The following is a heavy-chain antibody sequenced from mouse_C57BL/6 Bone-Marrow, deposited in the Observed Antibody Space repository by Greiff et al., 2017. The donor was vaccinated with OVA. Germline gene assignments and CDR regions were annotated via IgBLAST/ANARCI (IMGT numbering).Heavy chain of an antibody. CDR2: IDPENGDT. Sequence: EVQLQESGAELVRPGASVKLSCTASGFNIKDDYMHWVKQRPEQGLEWIGWIDPENGDTEYASKFQGKATITADTSSNTAYLQLSSLTSEDTAVYYCTTCYGSSYDAMDDWGQGTSVTVSS. J-gene: IGHJ4*01. CDR3: TTCYGSSYDAMDD. D-gene: IGHD1-1*01. CDR1: GFNIKDDY. V-gene: IGHV14-4*01.